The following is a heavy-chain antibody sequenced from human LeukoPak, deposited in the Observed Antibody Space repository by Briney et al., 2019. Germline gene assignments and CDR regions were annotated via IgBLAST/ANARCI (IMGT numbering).Heavy chain of an antibody. D-gene: IGHD1-1*01. CDR2: FDPEDGET. CDR3: AIEVWKPYYFDY. J-gene: IGHJ4*02. CDR1: GYTLTELS. V-gene: IGHV1-24*01. Sequence: ASVKVSCKVSGYTLTELSMHWVRQAPGKGLEWMGGFDPEDGETIYAQKFQGRVTMTEDTSTDTAYMELSSLRSEDTALYYCAIEVWKPYYFDYWGQGTLVTVSS.